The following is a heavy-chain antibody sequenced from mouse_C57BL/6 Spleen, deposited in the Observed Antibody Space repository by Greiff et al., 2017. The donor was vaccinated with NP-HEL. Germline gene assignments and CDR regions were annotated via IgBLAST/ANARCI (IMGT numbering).Heavy chain of an antibody. Sequence: DVHLVESGGGLVKPGGSLKLSCAASGFTFSDYGMHWVRQAPEKGLEWVAYISSGSSTIYYADTVKGRFTLSRDNAKNTLFLQMTRLRSEDTAMYYCAAVVATDAMDYWGQGTSVTVSS. CDR1: GFTFSDYG. CDR2: ISSGSSTI. V-gene: IGHV5-17*01. CDR3: AAVVATDAMDY. D-gene: IGHD1-1*01. J-gene: IGHJ4*01.